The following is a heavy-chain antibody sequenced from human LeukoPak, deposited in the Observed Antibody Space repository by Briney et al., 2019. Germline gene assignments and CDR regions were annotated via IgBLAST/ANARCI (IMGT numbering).Heavy chain of an antibody. CDR1: GFTFSSYG. V-gene: IGHV3-30*18. CDR3: AKAGYCSSTSCYLDY. D-gene: IGHD2-2*01. CDR2: ISYDGSNK. J-gene: IGHJ4*02. Sequence: GGSLRLSCAASGFTFSSYGMHWVRQAPGKGLEWVAVISYDGSNKYYADSVKGRFTISRDNSKNTLYLQMNSLRAEDTAVYYCAKAGYCSSTSCYLDYWGQGTLVTVSS.